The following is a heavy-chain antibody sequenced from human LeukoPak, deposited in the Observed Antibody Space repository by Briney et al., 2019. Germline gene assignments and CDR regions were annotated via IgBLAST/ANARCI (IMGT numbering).Heavy chain of an antibody. CDR1: GFTFSDHY. CDR3: ARERWRSGSYHDAFDI. V-gene: IGHV3-72*01. J-gene: IGHJ3*02. D-gene: IGHD1-26*01. Sequence: GGSLRLSCAASGFTFSDHYMQWVRQAPGKGLEWVGRIRDKANSYSTEYAASVKGGFTISRDDSEKSMYLQMNSLRTEDTAVYYCARERWRSGSYHDAFDIWGQGTLVTVSS. CDR2: IRDKANSYST.